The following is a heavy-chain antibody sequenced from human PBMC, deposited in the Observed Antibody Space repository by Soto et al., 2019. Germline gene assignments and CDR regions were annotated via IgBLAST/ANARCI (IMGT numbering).Heavy chain of an antibody. D-gene: IGHD3-9*01. CDR2: IYYSGST. Sequence: TLSLTCTVSGVSISSGGYYWSWIRQHPGKGLEWIGYIYYSGSTYYNPSLKSRVTISVDTSKNQFSLKLSSVTAADTAVYYCARLVLTGAYYFDYWGQGTLVTVSS. V-gene: IGHV4-31*03. CDR3: ARLVLTGAYYFDY. J-gene: IGHJ4*02. CDR1: GVSISSGGYY.